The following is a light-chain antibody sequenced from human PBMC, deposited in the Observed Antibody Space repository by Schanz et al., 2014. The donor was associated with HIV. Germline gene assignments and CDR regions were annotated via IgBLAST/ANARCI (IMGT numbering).Light chain of an antibody. CDR1: SSNIGNNY. V-gene: IGLV1-51*01. CDR3: QSADDNLSGVI. Sequence: QSVLTQPPSVSAAPGQKVTISCSGSSSNIGNNYVSWYQQLPGTAPKLLIYDNNNRPSGIPDRFSGSKSGTSATLGITGLQAEDEADYYCQSADDNLSGVIFGGGTKLTVL. CDR2: DNN. J-gene: IGLJ2*01.